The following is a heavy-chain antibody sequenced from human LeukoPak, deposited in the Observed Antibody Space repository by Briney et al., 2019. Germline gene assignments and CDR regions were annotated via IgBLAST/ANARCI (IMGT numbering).Heavy chain of an antibody. CDR2: IYTSEST. V-gene: IGHV4-4*07. CDR1: GGSISNYY. D-gene: IGHD1-7*01. J-gene: IGHJ4*02. CDR3: ARTKRHNWNYFLFDC. Sequence: SETLSLTCTVSGGSISNYYWSWIRQPAGKGLEWIGRIYTSESTDYNPSLKSRVTMSVDTSKNQFSLKLSSVTAADTAVYYRARTKRHNWNYFLFDCWGQGTLVTVSS.